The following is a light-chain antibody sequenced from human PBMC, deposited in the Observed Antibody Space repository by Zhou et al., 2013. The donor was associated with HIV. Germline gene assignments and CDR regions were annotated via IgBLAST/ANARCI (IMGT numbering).Light chain of an antibody. J-gene: IGKJ4*01. CDR2: HTS. CDR1: QTIGTY. V-gene: IGKV1-39*01. CDR3: QQTYSVHVT. Sequence: DIQMTQSPSSLSASVGDRVTFTCRASQTIGTYLNWYQHKPGQTPKLLVYHTSNLQSGVAPRFNGSGSGTDFALTIGSLQPEDFATYFCQQTYSVHVTFGAGT.